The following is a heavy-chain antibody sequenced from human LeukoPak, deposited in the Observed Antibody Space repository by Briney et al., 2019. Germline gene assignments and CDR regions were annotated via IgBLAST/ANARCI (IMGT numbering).Heavy chain of an antibody. J-gene: IGHJ3*02. V-gene: IGHV4-4*07. CDR3: ARSYDSSGYLSDAFDI. D-gene: IGHD3-22*01. Sequence: PSETLSLTCTVSGDSISNYYWSWIRQPAGKGLEWIGRIYTSGSTNYNPSLKSRVTMSVDTSKNQFSLKLSSVTAADTAVYYCARSYDSSGYLSDAFDIWGQGTMVTVSS. CDR1: GDSISNYY. CDR2: IYTSGST.